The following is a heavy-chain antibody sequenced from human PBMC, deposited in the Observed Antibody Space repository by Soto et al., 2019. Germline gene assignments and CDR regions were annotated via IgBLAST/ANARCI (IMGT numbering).Heavy chain of an antibody. CDR2: ITSSGTTI. V-gene: IGHV3-11*01. CDR1: GFTFSDYY. CDR3: AVGYLHHTYFHF. D-gene: IGHD5-18*01. Sequence: GSLRLSCAASGFTFSDYYMSWIRQAPGKGLEWISYITSSGTTIYYAASVKGRFTISRDNAKNSLYLEMDSLRAEDTAVYYCAVGYLHHTYFHFWGQGTLVTVSS. J-gene: IGHJ4*02.